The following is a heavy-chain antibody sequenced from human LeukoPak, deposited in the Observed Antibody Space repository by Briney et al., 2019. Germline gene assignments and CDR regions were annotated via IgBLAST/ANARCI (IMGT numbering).Heavy chain of an antibody. J-gene: IGHJ4*02. CDR1: GGSISSSSYF. Sequence: PSETLSLTCTVSGGSISSSSYFWGWIRQPPGRGLEWIGSINYSGNTYYNPSLKSRVTISVDTSRNQFSLRLSSVTAADTAVYYCASPSISSSTYDYWGQGTLVTVSP. CDR2: INYSGNT. CDR3: ASPSISSSTYDY. D-gene: IGHD6-6*01. V-gene: IGHV4-39*01.